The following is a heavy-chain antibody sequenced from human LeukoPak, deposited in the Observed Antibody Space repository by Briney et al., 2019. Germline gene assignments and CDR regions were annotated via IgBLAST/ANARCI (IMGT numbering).Heavy chain of an antibody. CDR1: GGSISSYY. J-gene: IGHJ4*02. Sequence: SETLSLTCTVSGGSISSYYWSWIRQPPGKGLEWIGYIYYSGSTNYNPSLKSRVTISVDTSKNQFSLKLSSVTAADTAVYYCARGSQYSGSYYVGYWGQGTLVTVSS. CDR2: IYYSGST. V-gene: IGHV4-59*01. CDR3: ARGSQYSGSYYVGY. D-gene: IGHD1-26*01.